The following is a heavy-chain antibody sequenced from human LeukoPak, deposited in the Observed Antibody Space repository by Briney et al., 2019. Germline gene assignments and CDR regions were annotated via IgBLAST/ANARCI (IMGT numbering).Heavy chain of an antibody. CDR1: GFTFSSYS. CDR2: ISSSSSTI. V-gene: IGHV3-48*01. Sequence: PGGSLRLSCAASGFTFSSYSMNWVRQAPGKGLEWVSYISSSSSTIYYADSVKGRFTISRDNAKNTLYLQMNSLRAEDTAVYYCAKDHSTVTTDYFDYWGQGTLVTVSS. J-gene: IGHJ4*02. D-gene: IGHD4-17*01. CDR3: AKDHSTVTTDYFDY.